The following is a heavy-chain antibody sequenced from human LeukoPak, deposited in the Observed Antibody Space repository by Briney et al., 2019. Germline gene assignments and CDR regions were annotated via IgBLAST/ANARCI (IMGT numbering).Heavy chain of an antibody. V-gene: IGHV1-2*02. CDR3: ARPPFASGGPNWFDP. CDR2: INPNSGGT. CDR1: GYTFTGYY. J-gene: IGHJ5*02. D-gene: IGHD1-26*01. Sequence: GASVKVSCKASGYTFTGYYMHWVRQAPGQGLEWMGWINPNSGGTNYAQKFQGRVTMTRDTSISTAYMELSRLRSDDTAVYYCARPPFASGGPNWFDPWGQGTLVTVSS.